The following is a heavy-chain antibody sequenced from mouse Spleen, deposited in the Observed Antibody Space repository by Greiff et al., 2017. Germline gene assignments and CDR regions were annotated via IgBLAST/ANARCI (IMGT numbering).Heavy chain of an antibody. CDR2: ISSGSSTI. V-gene: IGHV5-17*01. J-gene: IGHJ3*01. D-gene: IGHD1-2*01. CDR3: VRIYYGYGAD. CDR1: GFIFSDYG. Sequence: EVQLQQSGGGLVKPGGSLKLSCAASGFIFSDYGMHWVRQGPEKGLEWVAYISSGSSTIYYADTVKGRFTISRDNAKNTLFLQMTSLRSEDTAMYYCVRIYYGYGADWGQGTLVTVSA.